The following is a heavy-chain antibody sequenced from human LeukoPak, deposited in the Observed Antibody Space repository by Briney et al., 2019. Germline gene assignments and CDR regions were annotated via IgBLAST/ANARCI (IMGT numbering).Heavy chain of an antibody. CDR2: ISSSSSYK. D-gene: IGHD6-13*01. CDR1: GFTFSDDY. Sequence: PGGALRLSRAASGFTFSDDYMSWIRHAPGRGLEWVSYISSSSSYKNSAASVKGRFTITSDNANKPLYLQMNRLSADDTAVYYSARDRAAAAGTAAFDIWGQGTMVTVSS. CDR3: ARDRAAAAGTAAFDI. J-gene: IGHJ3*02. V-gene: IGHV3-11*06.